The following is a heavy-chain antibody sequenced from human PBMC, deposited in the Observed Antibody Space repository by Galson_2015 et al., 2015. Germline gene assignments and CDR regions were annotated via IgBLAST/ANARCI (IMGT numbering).Heavy chain of an antibody. V-gene: IGHV3-53*01. J-gene: IGHJ4*02. Sequence: SLRLSCAASGFSVNSDYISWVRQAPGKGLEWVSIIYSEAMTYYADSVEGRFTISRDNSKNTLYLQMNSLRVEDTALYFCARENRGVKHYHFDYWGQGALVTVSS. CDR1: GFSVNSDY. CDR2: IYSEAMT. CDR3: ARENRGVKHYHFDY. D-gene: IGHD3-10*01.